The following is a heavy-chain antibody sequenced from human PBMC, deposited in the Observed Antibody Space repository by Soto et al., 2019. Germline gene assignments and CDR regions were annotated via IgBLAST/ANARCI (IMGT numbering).Heavy chain of an antibody. CDR3: ARKVKSGYCNWFDP. D-gene: IGHD3-22*01. CDR1: LYIFTSYW. J-gene: IGHJ5*02. CDR2: IFPSDSDT. V-gene: IGHV5-51*01. Sequence: GESLKISCRTSLYIFTSYWIAWVRQMPGKGLEWMGIIFPSDSDTRYSPSFQGQVTISADRSTSTVFLQWASLKASDTAVYFCARKVKSGYCNWFDPWGQGTLVTVSS.